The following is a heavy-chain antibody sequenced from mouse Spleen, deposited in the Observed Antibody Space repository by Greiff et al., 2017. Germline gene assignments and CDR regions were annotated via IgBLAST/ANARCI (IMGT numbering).Heavy chain of an antibody. J-gene: IGHJ4*01. CDR2: IYPGDGDT. CDR3: ARRHYGSYAMDY. V-gene: IGHV1-82*01. Sequence: QVQLQQSGPELVKPGASVKISCKASGYAFSSSWMNWVKQRPGKGLEWIGRIYPGDGDTNYNGKFKGKATLTADKSSSTAYMQLSSLTSEDSAVYFCARRHYGSYAMDYWGQGTSVTVSS. CDR1: GYAFSSSW. D-gene: IGHD1-2*01.